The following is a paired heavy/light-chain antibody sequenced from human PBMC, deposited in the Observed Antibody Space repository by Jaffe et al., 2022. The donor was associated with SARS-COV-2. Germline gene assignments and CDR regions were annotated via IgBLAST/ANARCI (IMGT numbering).Light chain of an antibody. J-gene: IGLJ3*02. Sequence: QSVLTQPPSVSGAPGQRVTISCTGSSSNIGAGYDVHWYQQLPGTAPKLLIYGNSNRPSGVPDRFSGSKSGTSASLAITGLQAEDEADYYCQSYDSSLSGSNWVFGGGTKLTVL. CDR3: QSYDSSLSGSNWV. CDR2: GNS. CDR1: SSNIGAGYD. V-gene: IGLV1-40*01.
Heavy chain of an antibody. V-gene: IGHV3-11*01. J-gene: IGHJ3*02. CDR1: GFTFSDYY. CDR2: ISSSGSTI. D-gene: IGHD1-26*01. CDR3: ARDPWGGELLPNDAFDI. Sequence: QVQLVESGGGLVKPGGSLRLSCAASGFTFSDYYMSWIRQAPGKGLEWVSYISSSGSTIYYADSVKGRFTISRDNAKNSLYLQMNSLRAEDTAVYYCARDPWGGELLPNDAFDIWGQGTMVTVSS.